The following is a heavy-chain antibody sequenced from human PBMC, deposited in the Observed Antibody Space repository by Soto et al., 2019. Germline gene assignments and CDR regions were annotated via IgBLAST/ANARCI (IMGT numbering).Heavy chain of an antibody. CDR2: IYYSGST. V-gene: IGHV4-30-4*01. Sequence: QVQLQESGPGLVKPSQTLSLTCTVSGGSISSGDYYWSWIRQPPGKGLEWIGYIYYSGSTYYNPSLKSRVTISVDTSKNQFSLKLGSVTAADTAVYYCARGRRSWGSSSWYSDYWGQGTLVTVSS. CDR1: GGSISSGDYY. J-gene: IGHJ4*02. D-gene: IGHD6-13*01. CDR3: ARGRRSWGSSSWYSDY.